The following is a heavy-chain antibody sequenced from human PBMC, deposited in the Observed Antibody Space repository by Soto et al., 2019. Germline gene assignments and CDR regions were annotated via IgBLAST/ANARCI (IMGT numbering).Heavy chain of an antibody. Sequence: SGPTLVNPTAALTLTCTVSGFSLTNARMGVSWIRQPPGKALEWIAHISSNDEKSYRITLMSRLTISKDTAKSQVVLTVTNVDPEDTATYYCARTMPGGDYSSGYFDNWGQGTPVTVSS. CDR1: GFSLTNARMG. J-gene: IGHJ4*02. CDR3: ARTMPGGDYSSGYFDN. CDR2: ISSNDEK. D-gene: IGHD3-22*01. V-gene: IGHV2-26*01.